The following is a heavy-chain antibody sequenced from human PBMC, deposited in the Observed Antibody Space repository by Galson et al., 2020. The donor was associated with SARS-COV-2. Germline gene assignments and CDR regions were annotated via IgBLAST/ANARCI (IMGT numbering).Heavy chain of an antibody. V-gene: IGHV3-11*01. D-gene: IGHD3-10*01. CDR2: ISSSGSTI. J-gene: IGHJ6*04. Sequence: NSGRTLTLSCAASRFTFSDYYMSCIRPAPGKGLEWVPYISSSGSTIYYADSVNGRFTISRDNAKNSLYLQMNSLRAEDTAVYYCARDSLVRGSGSYNAYYYGMDVWCEGTTVTVSS. CDR1: RFTFSDYY. CDR3: ARDSLVRGSGSYNAYYYGMDV.